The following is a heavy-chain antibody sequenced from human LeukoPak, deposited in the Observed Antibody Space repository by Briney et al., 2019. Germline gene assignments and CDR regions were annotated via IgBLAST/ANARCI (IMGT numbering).Heavy chain of an antibody. Sequence: PGGSLRLSCAASGFTFSSYDMHWVRQATGNGLDWVSSINTAGDTCYPGSVKGRFTISRDNSKNTLYLQMNSLRAEDKAVYYCAKVLGDYGDYAGNYWGQGTLVTVSS. CDR1: GFTFSSYD. J-gene: IGHJ4*02. V-gene: IGHV3-13*01. D-gene: IGHD4-17*01. CDR2: INTAGDT. CDR3: AKVLGDYGDYAGNY.